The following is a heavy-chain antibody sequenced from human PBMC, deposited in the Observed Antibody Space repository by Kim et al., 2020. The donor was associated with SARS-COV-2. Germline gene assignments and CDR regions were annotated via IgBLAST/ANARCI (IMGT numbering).Heavy chain of an antibody. CDR1: GGSFSGYY. CDR3: ARGRRSDIVVVLTQGRSKKAMDV. J-gene: IGHJ6*03. Sequence: SETLSLTCAVYGGSFSGYYWSWIRQPPGKGLEWIGEINHSGSTNYNPSLKSRVTISVDTSKNQFSLKLSSVTAADTAVYYCARGRRSDIVVVLTQGRSKKAMDVWGKGTTVTVSS. CDR2: INHSGST. D-gene: IGHD2-2*01. V-gene: IGHV4-34*01.